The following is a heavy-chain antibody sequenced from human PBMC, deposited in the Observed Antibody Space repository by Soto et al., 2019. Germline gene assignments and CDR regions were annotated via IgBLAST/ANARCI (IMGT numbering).Heavy chain of an antibody. CDR3: ARVNEWLPRTVPY. Sequence: QVQLQESGPGLVKPSGTLSLTCAVSGGSVSSSNCWSWVRQPPGKGLEWIGEIYQSGSTNYNPSLKRRVSISVDKSKNQFSLSLSSVTAADTAVYYCARVNEWLPRTVPYWGQGTLVTVSS. J-gene: IGHJ4*02. CDR2: IYQSGST. D-gene: IGHD5-12*01. V-gene: IGHV4-4*02. CDR1: GGSVSSSNC.